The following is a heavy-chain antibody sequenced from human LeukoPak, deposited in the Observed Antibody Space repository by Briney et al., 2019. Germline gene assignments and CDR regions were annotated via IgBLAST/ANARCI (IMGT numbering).Heavy chain of an antibody. Sequence: SETLSLTCAVYGGSFSSYYWSWIRQPPGKGLEWIGYIYYSGSTNYNPSLKSRVTISVDTSKNQFSLKLSSVTAADTTVYYCASFSSGYYFDYWGQGTPVTVSS. D-gene: IGHD3-22*01. CDR1: GGSFSSYY. V-gene: IGHV4-59*01. CDR3: ASFSSGYYFDY. CDR2: IYYSGST. J-gene: IGHJ4*02.